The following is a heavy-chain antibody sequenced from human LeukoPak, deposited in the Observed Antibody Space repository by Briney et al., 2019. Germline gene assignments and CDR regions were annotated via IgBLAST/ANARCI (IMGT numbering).Heavy chain of an antibody. J-gene: IGHJ5*02. Sequence: SETLSLTCTVSGGSISSSSYYWGWIRQPPGKGLEWIGSIYYSGSTYYNPSLKSRVTISVDTSKNQFSLKLSSVTAADTAVYYCARLTHMGAEDGSLSGGWFDPWGQGTLVTVSS. D-gene: IGHD1-26*01. CDR2: IYYSGST. V-gene: IGHV4-39*01. CDR3: ARLTHMGAEDGSLSGGWFDP. CDR1: GGSISSSSYY.